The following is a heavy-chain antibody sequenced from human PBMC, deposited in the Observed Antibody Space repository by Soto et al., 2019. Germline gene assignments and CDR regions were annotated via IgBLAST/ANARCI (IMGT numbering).Heavy chain of an antibody. J-gene: IGHJ4*02. V-gene: IGHV3-30-3*01. CDR1: GFTFSSYA. Sequence: GGSLRLSCAASGFTFSSYAMHWVRQAPGKGLEWVAVISYDGSNKYYADSVKGRFTISRDNSKNTLYLQMNSLRAEDTAVYYCYPGYCSSTSCSEGGYWGQGTLVTVSS. CDR2: ISYDGSNK. CDR3: YPGYCSSTSCSEGGY. D-gene: IGHD2-2*01.